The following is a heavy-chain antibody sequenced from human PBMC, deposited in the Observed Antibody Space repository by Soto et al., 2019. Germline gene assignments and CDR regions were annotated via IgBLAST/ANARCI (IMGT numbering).Heavy chain of an antibody. V-gene: IGHV3-7*01. D-gene: IGHD1-20*01. CDR2: IKQDGNEA. Sequence: EVQLVESGGGLVQPGGSLRLSCAASRFTFTSSWMSWVRQAPGKGLEWVANIKQDGNEAYYLDSVKGRFTISRDNAWTSLYLQMNSLSGDDTAVYYCAGIQNNWFDPWGQGTLVTVAS. CDR3: AGIQNNWFDP. J-gene: IGHJ5*02. CDR1: RFTFTSSW.